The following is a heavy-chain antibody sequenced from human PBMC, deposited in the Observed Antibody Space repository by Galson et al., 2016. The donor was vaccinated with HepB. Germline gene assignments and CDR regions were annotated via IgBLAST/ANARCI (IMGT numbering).Heavy chain of an antibody. CDR1: GFTFRNYD. J-gene: IGHJ4*02. D-gene: IGHD3-22*01. CDR2: IGAAGGNR. CDR3: AKFASESSDYYFPD. V-gene: IGHV3-23*01. Sequence: SLRLSCAASGFTFRNYDMNWVRQAPGKGLERVSGIGAAGGNRWYADSVRGRFTISRDNSKNTLYLEMNSLRADDTAVYYCAKFASESSDYYFPDWGQGTLVIVSS.